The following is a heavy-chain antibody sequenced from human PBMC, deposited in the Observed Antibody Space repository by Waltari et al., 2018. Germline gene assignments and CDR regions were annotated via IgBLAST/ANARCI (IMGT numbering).Heavy chain of an antibody. J-gene: IGHJ4*02. CDR2: IYYTGTT. D-gene: IGHD3-16*01. V-gene: IGHV4-59*08. Sequence: QVQLQESAPGLAKPSETLSRTCTFAGASITAYSYSWFRKPPAKGLEWIGYIYYTGTTNYSPSLKSRVTMSVDTSKDQFSLKVTSVTAADTAMYYCARHEGGGLNALWGQGTLVTVSS. CDR1: GASITAYS. CDR3: ARHEGGGLNAL.